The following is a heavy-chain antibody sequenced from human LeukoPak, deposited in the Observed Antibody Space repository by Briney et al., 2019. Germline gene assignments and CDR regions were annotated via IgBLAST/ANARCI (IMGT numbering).Heavy chain of an antibody. D-gene: IGHD6-25*01. CDR2: ISGSGGST. CDR1: GFTFDDYA. V-gene: IGHV3-23*01. CDR3: ARRGIGSSRYQNMDV. Sequence: GGSLRLSCAASGFTFDDYAMHWVRQAPGKGLEWVSAISGSGGSTYYADSVKGRFTISRDNSKNTLYLQMNSLRAEDTAVYYCARRGIGSSRYQNMDVWGKGTTVTVSS. J-gene: IGHJ6*03.